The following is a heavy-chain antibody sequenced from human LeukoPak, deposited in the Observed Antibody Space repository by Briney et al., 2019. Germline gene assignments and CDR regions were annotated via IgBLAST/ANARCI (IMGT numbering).Heavy chain of an antibody. Sequence: PSETLSLTCTVSGGSISSSSYYWGWIRQPPGKGLEWIGSIYYSGSTYYNPSLKSRVTISVDTSKNQFSLKLSSVTAADTAVYYRARRLGVYCSSTSCYGARYNWLDPWGQGTLVTVSS. V-gene: IGHV4-39*01. D-gene: IGHD2-2*01. CDR1: GGSISSSSYY. CDR3: ARRLGVYCSSTSCYGARYNWLDP. J-gene: IGHJ5*02. CDR2: IYYSGST.